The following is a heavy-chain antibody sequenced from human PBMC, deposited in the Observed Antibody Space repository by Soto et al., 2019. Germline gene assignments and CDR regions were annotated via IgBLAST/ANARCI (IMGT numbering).Heavy chain of an antibody. CDR2: ISAYNGNT. Sequence: GASVKVSCKASGYTFTSYGISWVRQAPGQGLEWMGWISAYNGNTNYAQKLQGRVTMTTDTSTSTAYMELRSLRSDDTAVYYCARDELAYLGFDWLFPYYYYGMDVWGQGTTVTVSS. J-gene: IGHJ6*02. CDR1: GYTFTSYG. D-gene: IGHD3-9*01. V-gene: IGHV1-18*01. CDR3: ARDELAYLGFDWLFPYYYYGMDV.